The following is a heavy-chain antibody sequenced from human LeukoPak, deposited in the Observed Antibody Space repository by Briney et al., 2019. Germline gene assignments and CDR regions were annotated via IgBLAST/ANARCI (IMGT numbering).Heavy chain of an antibody. J-gene: IGHJ4*02. CDR2: IRQDGSTM. Sequence: GGSLRLSCAASGFTFSSYWMSWVRQAPGKGLEWVANIRQDGSTMSYVDSVRGRFTISRDNAKNSLYLQMSSLGADDTAVYYCVRDRGFGANDYWGQGTLVTVSS. V-gene: IGHV3-7*01. D-gene: IGHD3-10*01. CDR3: VRDRGFGANDY. CDR1: GFTFSSYW.